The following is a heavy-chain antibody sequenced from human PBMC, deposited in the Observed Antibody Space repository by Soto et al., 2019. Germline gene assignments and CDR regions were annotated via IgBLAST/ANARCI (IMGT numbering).Heavy chain of an antibody. CDR2: IYHSGST. V-gene: IGHV4-4*02. Sequence: SETRSLAGAVSGGSISSSNWWSWVRQPPGKGLEWIGEIYHSGSTNYNPSLKSRVTISVDKSKNQFSLKLSSVTAADTAVYYCARERRENNWFDPWGQGTLVTVS. CDR1: GGSISSSNW. J-gene: IGHJ5*02. CDR3: ARERRENNWFDP.